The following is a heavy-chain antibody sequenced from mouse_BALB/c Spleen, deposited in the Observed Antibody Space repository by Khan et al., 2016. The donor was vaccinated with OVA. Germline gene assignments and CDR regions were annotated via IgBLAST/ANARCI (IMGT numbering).Heavy chain of an antibody. CDR2: ISSGGST. Sequence: EVKLEVSGGGLVKPGGSLKLSCAASGFTFSNYAMSWVRQTPEKRLEWVASISSGGSTYYPDSVKGRFTISRDNDRNILYLQMSSLRSEDTAMYYGARDYWFTYWGQGTLVTVSA. V-gene: IGHV5-6-5*01. CDR3: ARDYWFTY. J-gene: IGHJ3*01. CDR1: GFTFSNYA.